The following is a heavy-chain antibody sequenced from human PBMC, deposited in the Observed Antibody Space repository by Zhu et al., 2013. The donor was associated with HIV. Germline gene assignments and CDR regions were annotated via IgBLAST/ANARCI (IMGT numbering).Heavy chain of an antibody. V-gene: IGHV1-2*02. Sequence: QVQLVQSGAEVKKPGASVKVSCKASGYTFTDFYVHWVRQAPGQGLEWMGWISPNNGGTIYERKFQGRVTMTRDTSITTVYMELSRLTPDDTAVYYCARTKMFTGYWSDYWGQGPWSPSPQ. J-gene: IGHJ4*02. CDR2: ISPNNGGT. CDR1: GYTFTDFY. D-gene: IGHD3-9*01. CDR3: ARTKMFTGYWSDY.